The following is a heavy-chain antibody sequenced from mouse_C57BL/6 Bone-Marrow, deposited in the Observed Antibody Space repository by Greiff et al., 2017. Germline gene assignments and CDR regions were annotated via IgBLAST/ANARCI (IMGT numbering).Heavy chain of an antibody. D-gene: IGHD2-4*01. J-gene: IGHJ4*01. CDR3: ARHYEGYARDY. CDR1: GYSFTDYN. CDR2: LNPNYGTT. Sequence: EVHLVASGPALVKPGASVKISCKASGYSFTDYNMNWVKQSNGKSLAGLGVLNPNYGTTSYNHKFKGKSTLTVKQSSSTAYMQLNSLTSEDTAIDYCARHYEGYARDYGGQGTSGTVSS. V-gene: IGHV1-39*01.